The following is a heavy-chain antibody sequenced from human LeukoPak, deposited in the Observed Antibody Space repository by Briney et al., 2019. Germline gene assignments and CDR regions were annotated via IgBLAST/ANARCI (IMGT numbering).Heavy chain of an antibody. CDR2: IYHSGST. CDR3: ARWGVEHGDYVPGDY. V-gene: IGHV4-30-2*02. D-gene: IGHD4-17*01. J-gene: IGHJ4*02. Sequence: PSETLSLTCTVSGGSISSGGYYWSWIRQPPGKGLEWIGYIYHSGSTYYNPSLKSRVTISVDTSKNQFSLKLSSVTAADTAVYYCARWGVEHGDYVPGDYWGQGTLVTVSS. CDR1: GGSISSGGYY.